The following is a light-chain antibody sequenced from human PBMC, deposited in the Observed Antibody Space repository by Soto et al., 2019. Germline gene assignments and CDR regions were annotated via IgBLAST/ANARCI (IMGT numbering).Light chain of an antibody. V-gene: IGLV1-44*01. CDR3: AAWDDSLNGVL. CDR2: RNN. Sequence: QSVLTQPPSASGTPGQRVTISCSGSSSNIGSNTVNWYQQLPGTAPKLLIYRNNQRPSGVPDRFSGSKSGTSASLAISGLQSEDEADYYRAAWDDSLNGVLFGGGTKVTVL. CDR1: SSNIGSNT. J-gene: IGLJ2*01.